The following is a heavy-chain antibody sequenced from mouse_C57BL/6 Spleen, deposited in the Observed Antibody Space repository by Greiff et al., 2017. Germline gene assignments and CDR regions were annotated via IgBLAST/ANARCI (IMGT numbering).Heavy chain of an antibody. CDR3: ARGSSYERYAMDY. V-gene: IGHV1-61*01. D-gene: IGHD1-1*01. CDR1: GYTFTSYW. CDR2: IYPSDSET. J-gene: IGHJ4*01. Sequence: QVQLKQPGAELVRPGSSVKLSCKASGYTFTSYWMDWVKQRPGQGLEWIGNIYPSDSETHYNQKFKDKATLTVDKSSSTAYMQLSSLTSEDSAVYYCARGSSYERYAMDYWGQGTSVTVSS.